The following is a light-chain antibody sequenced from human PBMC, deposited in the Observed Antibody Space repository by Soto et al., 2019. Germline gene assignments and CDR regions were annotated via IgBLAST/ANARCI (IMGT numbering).Light chain of an antibody. Sequence: DIQMTQSPSSLSASVGDRVTITCRASQSISSYLNWYPQKPGKAPKLLIYAASSLQSGVPSRFSGSGSGTDFTLTISSLQPEDFETYYCQQSYSTPRTFGQGTKLEIK. J-gene: IGKJ2*01. V-gene: IGKV1-39*01. CDR2: AAS. CDR1: QSISSY. CDR3: QQSYSTPRT.